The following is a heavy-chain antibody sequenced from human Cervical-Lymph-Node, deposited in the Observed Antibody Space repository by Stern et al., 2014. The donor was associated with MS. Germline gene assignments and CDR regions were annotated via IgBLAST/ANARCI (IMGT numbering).Heavy chain of an antibody. CDR1: GDSISSGPW. CDR3: ARRVTWDVWNFDN. V-gene: IGHV4-4*02. J-gene: IGHJ4*02. CDR2: IYHSGSA. D-gene: IGHD1-26*01. Sequence: QVQLQESGPGLVKPSGTLSLTCAVSGDSISSGPWWNWVRQSPGKGLEWIGEIYHSGSAHYNPSLRGRVTISIDNPNNQFSLNLNAVTAADTAVYYCARRVTWDVWNFDNWGQGTLVTVSS.